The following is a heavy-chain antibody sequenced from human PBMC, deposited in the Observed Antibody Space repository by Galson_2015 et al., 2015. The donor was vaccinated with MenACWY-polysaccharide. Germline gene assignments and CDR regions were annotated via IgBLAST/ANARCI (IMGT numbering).Heavy chain of an antibody. J-gene: IGHJ6*04. CDR1: GFTFRSYG. CDR2: IYYDGSKI. CDR3: SRLQSKYMDV. D-gene: IGHD4-11*01. Sequence: SLRLSCAASGFTFRSYGMHWVRQAPGKGLEWVTLIYYDGSKIEYADSVKGRFTISRDNSKNTLYLQMDSLRAEDTAVYYCSRLQSKYMDVWGKGTTVTVSS. V-gene: IGHV3-30*12.